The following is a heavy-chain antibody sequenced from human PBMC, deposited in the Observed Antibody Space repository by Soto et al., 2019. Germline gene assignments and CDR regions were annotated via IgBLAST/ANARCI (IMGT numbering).Heavy chain of an antibody. Sequence: SETLSLTCTVPGGSISSGGYYWSWIRQHPGKGLEWIGYIYYSGSTYYNPSLKSRVTISVDTSKNQFSLKLSSVTAADTAVYYCARDFTDSSGPTLGMGVWGQGTTVTVSS. CDR1: GGSISSGGYY. V-gene: IGHV4-31*03. J-gene: IGHJ6*02. D-gene: IGHD6-25*01. CDR2: IYYSGST. CDR3: ARDFTDSSGPTLGMGV.